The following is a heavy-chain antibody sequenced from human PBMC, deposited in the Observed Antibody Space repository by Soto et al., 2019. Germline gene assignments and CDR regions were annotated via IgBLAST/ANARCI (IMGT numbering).Heavy chain of an antibody. CDR3: ARGPGIAAIDY. V-gene: IGHV4-34*01. CDR1: GGTFSGYY. J-gene: IGHJ4*02. CDR2: INHSGST. Sequence: LSLTGAVYGGTFSGYYWSWIRQTPGKGLEWIGEINHSGSTNYNPSLKSRVTISVDTSKNQFSLKLSSVTAADTAVYYCARGPGIAAIDYWGQGTLVTVSS. D-gene: IGHD6-6*01.